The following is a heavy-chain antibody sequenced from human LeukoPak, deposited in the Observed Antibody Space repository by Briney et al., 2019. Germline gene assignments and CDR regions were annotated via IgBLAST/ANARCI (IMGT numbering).Heavy chain of an antibody. CDR3: ARGTLYSGWSYYFDY. CDR1: GGSISLSYYY. Sequence: SETLPLTCSVSGGSISLSYYYWGWLRQPPGKALEWLGSVYYSGTTSYNPSLKSRVTISVDMSKNHFSLRLSSVTAADTAMYYCARGTLYSGWSYYFDYWGQGSQVTVSS. V-gene: IGHV4-39*07. D-gene: IGHD6-19*01. J-gene: IGHJ4*02. CDR2: VYYSGTT.